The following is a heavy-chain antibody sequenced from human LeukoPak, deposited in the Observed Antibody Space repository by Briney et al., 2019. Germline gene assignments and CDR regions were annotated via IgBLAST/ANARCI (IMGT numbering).Heavy chain of an antibody. J-gene: IGHJ4*02. V-gene: IGHV4-4*02. Sequence: SETLSLTCAVSGGSISSSNWWSWVRQPPGKGLEWIGEIYHSGSTNYNPSLKSRVTISVDKSRNQFSLKLSSVTAADTAVYYCARSGSGYLRYYFDYWGQGTLVTVSS. CDR2: IYHSGST. D-gene: IGHD5-12*01. CDR3: ARSGSGYLRYYFDY. CDR1: GGSISSSNW.